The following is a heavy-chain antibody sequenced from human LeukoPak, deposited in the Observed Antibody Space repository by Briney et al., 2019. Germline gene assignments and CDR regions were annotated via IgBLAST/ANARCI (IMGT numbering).Heavy chain of an antibody. D-gene: IGHD3-10*01. Sequence: ASVKVSCKASGYPFISYYIHWVRQAPGQGLEWMGMINPNGGGTSYGQEFQGRVTMTTDTSTSTVYMELSSLTSEDTAVYSCARGNGFWAPLSYWGQGTLVTVSS. CDR2: INPNGGGT. CDR1: GYPFISYY. V-gene: IGHV1-46*01. CDR3: ARGNGFWAPLSY. J-gene: IGHJ4*02.